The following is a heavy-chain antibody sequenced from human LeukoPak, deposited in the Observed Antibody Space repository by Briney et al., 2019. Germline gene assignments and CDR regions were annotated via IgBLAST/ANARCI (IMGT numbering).Heavy chain of an antibody. CDR3: AKGRGYFDY. Sequence: GSLRLSCAASGFTFSSYAMHWVRQAPGKGLEWVAVISYDGSNKYYADSVKGRFTISRDNSKNTLYLQMNSLRAEDTAVYYCAKGRGYFDYWGQGTLVTVSS. V-gene: IGHV3-30-3*01. CDR2: ISYDGSNK. CDR1: GFTFSSYA. J-gene: IGHJ4*02.